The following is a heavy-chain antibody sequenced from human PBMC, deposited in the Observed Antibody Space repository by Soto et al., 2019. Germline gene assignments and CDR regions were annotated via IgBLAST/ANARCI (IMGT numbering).Heavy chain of an antibody. D-gene: IGHD3-22*01. CDR2: ISGSGDRT. CDR3: VKDDGGYPSTAPH. CDR1: GITISNYP. J-gene: IGHJ4*02. V-gene: IGHV3-23*01. Sequence: EVQLLESGGGLVQPGGSLRLSCAASGITISNYPMSWVRQAPGKGLDWVSGISGSGDRTYYADSAKGPFTISKDISSNSLSLQLDSLGVEDTAVYFCVKDDGGYPSTAPHWGQGTLVTVSS.